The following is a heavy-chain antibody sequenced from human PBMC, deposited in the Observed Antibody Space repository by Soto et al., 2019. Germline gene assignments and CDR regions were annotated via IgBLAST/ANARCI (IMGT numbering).Heavy chain of an antibody. J-gene: IGHJ6*03. V-gene: IGHV4-34*01. Sequence: SETLSLTCAVYGGSFSGYYWSWIRQPPGKGLEWIGEINHSGSTNYNPSLKSRVTISVDTSKNQFSLELSSVTAADTAVYYCARGTRWRYCSGGSCYSYYYYYMDVWGKGTTVTVSS. D-gene: IGHD2-15*01. CDR2: INHSGST. CDR1: GGSFSGYY. CDR3: ARGTRWRYCSGGSCYSYYYYYMDV.